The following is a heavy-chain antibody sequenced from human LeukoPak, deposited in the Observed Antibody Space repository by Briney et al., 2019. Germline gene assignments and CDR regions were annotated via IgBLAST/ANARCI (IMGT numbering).Heavy chain of an antibody. CDR2: INHSGST. CDR1: GGSFSGYY. V-gene: IGHV4-34*01. J-gene: IGHJ4*02. D-gene: IGHD3-9*01. CDR3: ARGSLRYFDWLF. Sequence: SETLSLTCAVYGGSFSGYYWSWIRQPPGKGLEWIGEINHSGSTNYNPSLKSRVTTSVDTSKNQFSLKLSSVTAADTAVYYCARGSLRYFDWLFWGQGTLVTVSS.